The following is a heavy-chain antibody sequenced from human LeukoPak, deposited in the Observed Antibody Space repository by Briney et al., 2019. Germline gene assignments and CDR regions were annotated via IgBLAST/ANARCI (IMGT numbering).Heavy chain of an antibody. J-gene: IGHJ4*02. Sequence: GGSLRLSCGASGFIFRNYAMSWVRQAPGKGLEWVSAISGSGGSTYYADSVKGRFTISRDNSKNTLYLQMNSLRAEDTAVYYCAKSPLVLEPHYFDYWGQGTLVTVSS. CDR1: GFIFRNYA. CDR3: AKSPLVLEPHYFDY. CDR2: ISGSGGST. V-gene: IGHV3-23*01. D-gene: IGHD1-1*01.